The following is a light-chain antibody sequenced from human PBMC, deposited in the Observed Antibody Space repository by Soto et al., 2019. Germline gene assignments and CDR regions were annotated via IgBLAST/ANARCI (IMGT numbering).Light chain of an antibody. J-gene: IGKJ5*01. V-gene: IGKV3-20*01. CDR2: GAS. Sequence: EIFFSHSPGTLSLSPREKATHSCRASQSVSSSYLAWYQQKPGQAPRLLIYGASSRATGIPDRFSGSGSGTDFTLTISRLEPEDFAVYYCQQYGSSPGITFGQGTRLEIK. CDR3: QQYGSSPGIT. CDR1: QSVSSSY.